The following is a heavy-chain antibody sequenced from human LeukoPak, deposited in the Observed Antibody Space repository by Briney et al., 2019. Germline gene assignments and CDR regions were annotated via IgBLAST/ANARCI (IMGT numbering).Heavy chain of an antibody. V-gene: IGHV4-39*07. CDR1: GGTISSSRYY. Sequence: SETLSLTCSVSGGTISSSRYYWGWIRQPPGKRLELIGSIYYSGITYHNPSLKSRVTISVDTSKNQFSLKLNSVTAADTAVYYCAANTVTTKQIIPYYMDVWGKGTTVTVSS. CDR2: IYYSGIT. CDR3: AANTVTTKQIIPYYMDV. D-gene: IGHD4-17*01. J-gene: IGHJ6*03.